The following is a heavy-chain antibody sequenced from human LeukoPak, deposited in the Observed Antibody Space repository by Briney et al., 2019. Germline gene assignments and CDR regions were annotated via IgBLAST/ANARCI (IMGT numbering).Heavy chain of an antibody. CDR3: ARDFFHGHCSGLTCFLLAS. V-gene: IGHV1-18*01. Sequence: GASVKVSCRASGYTFSSYGITWVRQAPGQGLEWMGWISVHYGNTNYEQKFQGRLTMTTDTSTNTAYMELRSLRPDDTAVYYCARDFFHGHCSGLTCFLLASWGQGSLVAVSS. D-gene: IGHD2-15*01. CDR1: GYTFSSYG. CDR2: ISVHYGNT. J-gene: IGHJ4*02.